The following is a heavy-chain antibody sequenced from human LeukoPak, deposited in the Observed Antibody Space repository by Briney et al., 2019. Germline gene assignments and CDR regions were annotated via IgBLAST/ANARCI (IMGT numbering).Heavy chain of an antibody. Sequence: SVKVSCKASGGTFSSYAISWVRQAPGQGLEWMGGIIPIFGTANYAQKFQGRVTITADESTSTAYMELSSLRSEDTAVYYCARGPQRQLVLDYWGQGTLVTVSS. CDR2: IIPIFGTA. J-gene: IGHJ4*02. CDR1: GGTFSSYA. D-gene: IGHD6-13*01. V-gene: IGHV1-69*13. CDR3: ARGPQRQLVLDY.